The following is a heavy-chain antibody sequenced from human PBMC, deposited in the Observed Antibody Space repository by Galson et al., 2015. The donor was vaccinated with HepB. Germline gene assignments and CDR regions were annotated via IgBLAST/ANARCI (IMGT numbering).Heavy chain of an antibody. CDR2: ISGSGGST. D-gene: IGHD5-12*01. Sequence: SLRLSCAASGFTFSSYAMSWVRQAPGKGLEWVSAISGSGGSTYYADSVKGRFTISRDNSKNTLYLQMNSLRAEDTAVYYCAKLFRERGYSGYESLFDYWGQGTLVTVSS. CDR3: AKLFRERGYSGYESLFDY. J-gene: IGHJ4*02. V-gene: IGHV3-23*01. CDR1: GFTFSSYA.